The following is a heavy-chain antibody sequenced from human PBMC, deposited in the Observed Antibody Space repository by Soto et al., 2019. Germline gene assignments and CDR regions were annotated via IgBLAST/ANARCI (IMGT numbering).Heavy chain of an antibody. CDR3: ASHDVDGFDP. J-gene: IGHJ5*02. CDR2: ISSSGSTI. V-gene: IGHV3-48*03. CDR1: GFTFSSYE. D-gene: IGHD5-12*01. Sequence: EVQLVESGGGLVQPGGSLRLSCAASGFTFSSYEMNWVRQAPGKGLEWVSYISSSGSTIYYADSVKGRFTISRDNAKNSLYLQMNSLRAEDTAVYYCASHDVDGFDPWGQGTLVTVSS.